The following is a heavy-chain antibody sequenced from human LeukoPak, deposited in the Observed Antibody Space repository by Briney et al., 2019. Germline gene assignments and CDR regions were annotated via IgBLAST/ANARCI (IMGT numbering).Heavy chain of an antibody. CDR1: GFIFSIYS. CDR3: AKDWGYTAMVF. J-gene: IGHJ4*02. Sequence: QTGGSLRLSCAASGFIFSIYSMNWVRQAPGKGLEWVSYISGSSTTIYYADSVKGRFTISRDNAKNSLYLQMNSLRAEDTAVYYCAKDWGYTAMVFWGQGTLVTVSS. V-gene: IGHV3-48*01. CDR2: ISGSSTTI. D-gene: IGHD5-18*01.